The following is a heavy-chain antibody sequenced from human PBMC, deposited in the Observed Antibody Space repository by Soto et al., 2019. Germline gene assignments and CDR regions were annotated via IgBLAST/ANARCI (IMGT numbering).Heavy chain of an antibody. CDR2: IYYSGST. Sequence: SETLSLTCTVSGGSVSSGSYYWSWIRQPPGKGLEWIGYIYYSGSTNYNPSLKSRVTISVDTSKNQFSLKLSSVTAADTAVYYCAGDPGIAAAGVFDYWGQGTLVTVSS. CDR3: AGDPGIAAAGVFDY. CDR1: GGSVSSGSYY. V-gene: IGHV4-61*01. J-gene: IGHJ4*02. D-gene: IGHD6-13*01.